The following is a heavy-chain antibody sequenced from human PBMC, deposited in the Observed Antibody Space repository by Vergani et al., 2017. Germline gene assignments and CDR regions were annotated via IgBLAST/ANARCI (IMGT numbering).Heavy chain of an antibody. CDR2: IWYDGSNK. D-gene: IGHD2-2*01. CDR3: AKVVSGYCSSTSCYSDY. CDR1: GFTFSSYG. V-gene: IGHV3-33*06. Sequence: QVQLVESGGGVVQPGRSLRLSCAASGFTFSSYGMHWVRQAPGKGLEWVAVIWYDGSNKYYADSVKGRFTISRDNSKNTLYLQMNSLRAEDTAVYYCAKVVSGYCSSTSCYSDYWGQGTLVTVSS. J-gene: IGHJ4*02.